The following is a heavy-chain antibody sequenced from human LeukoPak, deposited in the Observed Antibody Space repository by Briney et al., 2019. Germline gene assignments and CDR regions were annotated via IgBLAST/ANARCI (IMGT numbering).Heavy chain of an antibody. CDR3: ARSRRGQYDY. D-gene: IGHD4-11*01. Sequence: ASVTVSCKAPGYSFTDYYMHWVRQAPGQGLEWMGRINPKRGGTNYAQKFQGRVTITADESTSTAYMELSSLRSEDTAVYYCARSRRGQYDYWGQGTLVTVSS. CDR2: INPKRGGT. J-gene: IGHJ4*02. V-gene: IGHV1-2*06. CDR1: GYSFTDYY.